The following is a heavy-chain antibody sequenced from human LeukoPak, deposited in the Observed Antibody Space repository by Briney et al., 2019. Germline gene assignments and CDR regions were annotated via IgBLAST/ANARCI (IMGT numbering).Heavy chain of an antibody. CDR2: IYYSGST. J-gene: IGHJ4*02. V-gene: IGHV4-39*07. CDR1: GGSISSTTNY. CDR3: AREDFTAAGTSNFDY. Sequence: SETLSLTCTVSGGSISSTTNYWGWIRQPPGTGLEWIGSIYYSGSTQYNPSLKSRVTISLDTSKNQFSLKVNSVTAADTAVYYCAREDFTAAGTSNFDYWGQGTLVTVSS. D-gene: IGHD6-13*01.